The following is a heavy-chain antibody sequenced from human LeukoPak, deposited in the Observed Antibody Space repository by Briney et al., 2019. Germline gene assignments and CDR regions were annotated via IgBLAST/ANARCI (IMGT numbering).Heavy chain of an antibody. Sequence: PGRSLRLSCAVSGFTFSNFAMHWVRQAPGKGLEWVAVISDEGNTKIYADSVKGRVTISRDNSKNTMYLQMNSLRPEDTAVYYCARDRGVGVRRVIITSFDYWGQGALVSVS. CDR2: ISDEGNTK. CDR3: ARDRGVGVRRVIITSFDY. CDR1: GFTFSNFA. D-gene: IGHD3-10*01. J-gene: IGHJ4*02. V-gene: IGHV3-30-3*01.